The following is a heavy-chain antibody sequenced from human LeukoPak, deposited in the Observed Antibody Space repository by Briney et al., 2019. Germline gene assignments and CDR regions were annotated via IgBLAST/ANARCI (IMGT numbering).Heavy chain of an antibody. CDR1: GYTFTGYY. CDR2: INPNSGGT. D-gene: IGHD1-26*01. V-gene: IGHV1-2*02. Sequence: ASVKVSCKASGYTFTGYYMHWVRQAPGQGLEWMGCINPNSGGTNYAQKFQGRVTMTRDTSISTAYMELSRLRSDDTAVYYCAREAIVGATTWFDPWGQGTLVTVSS. J-gene: IGHJ5*02. CDR3: AREAIVGATTWFDP.